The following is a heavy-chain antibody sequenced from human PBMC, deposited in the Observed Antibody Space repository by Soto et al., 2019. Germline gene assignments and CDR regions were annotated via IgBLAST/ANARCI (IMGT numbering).Heavy chain of an antibody. CDR2: ISGSGGST. J-gene: IGHJ6*02. Sequence: PGGSLRLSCAASGFTFSSYAMSWVRQAPGKGLEWVSAISGSGGSTYYADSVKGRFTISRDNSKNTLYLQMNSLRAEDTAVYYWAKKYSSGWEVDYGTDVWGQGTTVTVSS. CDR3: AKKYSSGWEVDYGTDV. CDR1: GFTFSSYA. D-gene: IGHD6-19*01. V-gene: IGHV3-23*01.